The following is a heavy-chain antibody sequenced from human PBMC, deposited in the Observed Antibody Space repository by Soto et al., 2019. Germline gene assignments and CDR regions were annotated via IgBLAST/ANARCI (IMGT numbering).Heavy chain of an antibody. CDR3: ARDPGDYSSSYGVDY. Sequence: GGSLRLSCAASGFTFSSFGMHWVRQAPGKGLEWVAVIWYDGSNKYYADSVKGRFTISRDNSKNTLYLQMNSLRAEDTAVYYCARDPGDYSSSYGVDYWGQGTLVTVSS. CDR2: IWYDGSNK. CDR1: GFTFSSFG. D-gene: IGHD6-13*01. J-gene: IGHJ4*02. V-gene: IGHV3-33*01.